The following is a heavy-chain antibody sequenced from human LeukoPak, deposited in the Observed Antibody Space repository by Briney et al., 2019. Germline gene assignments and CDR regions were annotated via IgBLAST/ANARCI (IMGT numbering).Heavy chain of an antibody. J-gene: IGHJ3*02. CDR1: RGSFSSSPFY. Sequence: SSETLSLSCSVSRGSFSSSPFYWGWIRQPPGKGLEVIGTISYSATPFYNPSLSRRITRSVDTSRPPFFLSLRSVTAADSAMYYCARQGLGGTYANDAFDIWGQGKVVTVSS. V-gene: IGHV4-39*01. CDR2: ISYSATP. CDR3: ARQGLGGTYANDAFDI. D-gene: IGHD1-26*01.